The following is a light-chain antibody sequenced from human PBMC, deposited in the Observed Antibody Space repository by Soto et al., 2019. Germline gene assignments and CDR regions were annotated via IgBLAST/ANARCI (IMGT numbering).Light chain of an antibody. CDR2: KVS. Sequence: DVVMTQSPLSLPVTLGQPASISCRSSQSLVFSDGKTYLNWYHQRPGQSPRRLIYKVSNRDSGVPDRFSGSGSGTDFTLKISRVEAEDVVVYYCVQGTHWPPYTFGQGTNLEIK. CDR1: QSLVFSDGKTY. V-gene: IGKV2-30*01. J-gene: IGKJ2*01. CDR3: VQGTHWPPYT.